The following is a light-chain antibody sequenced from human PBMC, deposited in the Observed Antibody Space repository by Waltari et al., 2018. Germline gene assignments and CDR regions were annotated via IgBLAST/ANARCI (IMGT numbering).Light chain of an antibody. CDR2: AAS. CDR3: QQTYSTPGLT. J-gene: IGKJ4*01. Sequence: DIQMTQSPSSLSASVGDRVTITCRASQSISSYLNWYQQKPGKAPKLLIYAASSLQSGVPSRFSGSGSGTDFALPITSLQPEDLGTYYCQQTYSTPGLTFGGGTKVAIK. CDR1: QSISSY. V-gene: IGKV1-39*01.